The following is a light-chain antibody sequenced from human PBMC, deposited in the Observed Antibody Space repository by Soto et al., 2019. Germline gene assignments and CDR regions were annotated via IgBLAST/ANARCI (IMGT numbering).Light chain of an antibody. CDR3: IQYHNLWA. CDR2: RAS. J-gene: IGKJ1*01. V-gene: IGKV3-15*01. Sequence: ILMTQSPASLSVSPGERATLSCRASQNIYSNIAWYQQRPGQAPRLLIYRASTRATGVPARFSGSGSGTEFTLTISSLQSDDFAVYACIQYHNLWAFGQGTKVEI. CDR1: QNIYSN.